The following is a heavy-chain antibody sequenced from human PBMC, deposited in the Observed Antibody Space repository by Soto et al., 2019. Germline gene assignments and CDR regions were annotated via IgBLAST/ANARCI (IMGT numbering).Heavy chain of an antibody. CDR1: GYTFTGYY. V-gene: IGHV1-2*04. CDR2: INPNSGGT. J-gene: IGHJ4*02. CDR3: ARDPLVGSGSYYY. D-gene: IGHD3-10*01. Sequence: ASVKVSCKASGYTFTGYYMHWVRQAPGQGLEWMGWINPNSGGTNYAQKFQGWVTMTRDTSISTAYMELRSLRSDDTAVYYCARDPLVGSGSYYYWGQGTLVTVSS.